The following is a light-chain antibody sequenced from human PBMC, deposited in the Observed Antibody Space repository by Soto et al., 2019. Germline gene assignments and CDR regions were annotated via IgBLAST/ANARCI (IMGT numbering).Light chain of an antibody. J-gene: IGKJ1*01. CDR1: RVLRSN. CDR2: GAS. CDR3: QQYNNWPLT. Sequence: TNSPPTLFFSPGEKATLSCRPSRVLRSNLAWYQQKPGQAPRLLIYGASTRATGIPARFSGSGSGTEFTLTISSLQSEDFAVYYCQQYNNWPLTFGQGTKVEIK. V-gene: IGKV3-15*01.